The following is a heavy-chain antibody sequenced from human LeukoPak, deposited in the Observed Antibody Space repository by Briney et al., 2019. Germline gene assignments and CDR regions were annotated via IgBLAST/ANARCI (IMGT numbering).Heavy chain of an antibody. CDR2: INPNSGDT. J-gene: IGHJ4*02. Sequence: GASVKVSCKASGYTFTGYYMHWVRQAPGQGLEWMGWINPNSGDTKYAQKFQGRVTMTRDTSTSTAYMELSRLRSDDTAVYYCATQRGSYVWGTDFDYWGQGTLVTVSS. D-gene: IGHD3-16*01. CDR1: GYTFTGYY. V-gene: IGHV1-2*02. CDR3: ATQRGSYVWGTDFDY.